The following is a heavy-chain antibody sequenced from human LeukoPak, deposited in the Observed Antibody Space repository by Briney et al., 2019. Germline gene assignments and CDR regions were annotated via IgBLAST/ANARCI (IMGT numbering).Heavy chain of an antibody. CDR2: IYYSGST. D-gene: IGHD5-18*01. Sequence: SETLSLTCTVSGGSISSYYWSWIRQPPGKGLEWIGYIYYSGSTNYNPSLKSRVTMSVDTSKNQFSLKLSSVTAADTAVYYCASSYGYASWFDPWGQGTLVTVSS. V-gene: IGHV4-59*12. CDR1: GGSISSYY. CDR3: ASSYGYASWFDP. J-gene: IGHJ5*02.